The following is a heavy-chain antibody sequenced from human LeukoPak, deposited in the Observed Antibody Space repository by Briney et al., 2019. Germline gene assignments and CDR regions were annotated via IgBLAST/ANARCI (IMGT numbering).Heavy chain of an antibody. V-gene: IGHV4-39*07. CDR2: INHSGST. Sequence: PSETLSLTCTVSGASFSSSTYYWGWIRQPPGKGLEWIGEINHSGSTNYNPSLKSRVTISVDTSKNQFSLKLSSVTAADTAVYYCARGRGTMIVVAVRVLRYFDYWGQGTLVTVSS. CDR1: GASFSSSTYY. J-gene: IGHJ4*02. D-gene: IGHD3-22*01. CDR3: ARGRGTMIVVAVRVLRYFDY.